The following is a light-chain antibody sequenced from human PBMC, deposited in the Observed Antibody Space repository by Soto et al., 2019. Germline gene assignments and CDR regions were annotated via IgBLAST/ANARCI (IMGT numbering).Light chain of an antibody. Sequence: EIVLTQSPGTLSLSPGEGATLSCRASQSVTSNYLAWYQQKPCQAPSLLIYGASTRAAGVPDRFSGSGSGTDFTLTITRLEPEDFAVYYCQQYGRSPLLYTFGQGTKLGVK. CDR3: QQYGRSPLLYT. J-gene: IGKJ2*01. CDR1: QSVTSNY. V-gene: IGKV3-20*01. CDR2: GAS.